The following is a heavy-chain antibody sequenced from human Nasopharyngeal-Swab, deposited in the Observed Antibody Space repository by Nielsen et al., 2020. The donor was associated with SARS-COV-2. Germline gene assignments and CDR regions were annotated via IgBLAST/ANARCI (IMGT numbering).Heavy chain of an antibody. CDR2: ISYDGSNK. V-gene: IGHV3-30*18. D-gene: IGHD1-26*01. Sequence: GESLKISCAASGFTFSSYGMHWVRQAPGKGLEWVAVISYDGSNKYYADSVKGRFTISRDNSKNTLYLQMNSLRAEDTAVYYCAKGTGATYRAIDYWGQGTLVTVSS. J-gene: IGHJ4*02. CDR3: AKGTGATYRAIDY. CDR1: GFTFSSYG.